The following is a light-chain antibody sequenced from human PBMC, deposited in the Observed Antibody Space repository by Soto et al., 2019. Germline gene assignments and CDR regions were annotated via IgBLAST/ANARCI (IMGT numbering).Light chain of an antibody. CDR3: SSYTGGNTYWI. J-gene: IGLJ3*02. V-gene: IGLV2-14*03. Sequence: QSALTQPASVSGPPGQSITISCTGTSSDIGAYNYVSWYQQHPGKAPKVIIFEVSNRPSGVSNRFSGSKSGNTASLTISGLQPEDEADYHCSSYTGGNTYWIFGGGTKLTVL. CDR1: SSDIGAYNY. CDR2: EVS.